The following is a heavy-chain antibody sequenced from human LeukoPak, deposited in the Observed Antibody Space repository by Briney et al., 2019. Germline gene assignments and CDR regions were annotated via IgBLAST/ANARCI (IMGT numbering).Heavy chain of an antibody. CDR1: GYSFTSYW. D-gene: IGHD5-12*01. Sequence: GESLKISGKGSGYSFTSYWIGWVRQMPGKGLEWMGIIYPGDSETRYSPSFQGQVTISADKSISTAYLQWSSLKASDTAMYYCARAGYSGYDVDDAFDIWGQGTMVTVSS. CDR3: ARAGYSGYDVDDAFDI. CDR2: IYPGDSET. V-gene: IGHV5-51*01. J-gene: IGHJ3*02.